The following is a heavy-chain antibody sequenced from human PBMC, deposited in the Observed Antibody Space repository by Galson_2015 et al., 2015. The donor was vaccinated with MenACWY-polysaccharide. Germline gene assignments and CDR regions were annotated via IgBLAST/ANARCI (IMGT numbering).Heavy chain of an antibody. V-gene: IGHV3-23*01. CDR2: VSGTGHIT. J-gene: IGHJ4*02. CDR3: AKDMRIVYSNHQFAS. CDR1: GFIFNTYD. Sequence: SLRLSCAASGFIFNTYDMGWVRQAPGKGLEWVSGVSGTGHITYYADSVKGRFTISRDNSKNTLYLEMNSLRAEDTAAYYCAKDMRIVYSNHQFASSAQGTLPTVSS. D-gene: IGHD4-11*01.